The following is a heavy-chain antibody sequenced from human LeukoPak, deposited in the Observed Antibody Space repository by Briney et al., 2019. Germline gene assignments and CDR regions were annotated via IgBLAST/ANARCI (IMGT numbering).Heavy chain of an antibody. CDR2: IRYDGSNK. D-gene: IGHD4-17*01. CDR1: GFTFSSYG. V-gene: IGHV3-30*02. Sequence: PGGSLRLSCAASGFTFSSYGMHWVRQAPGKGLEWVAFIRYDGSNKYYADSVKGRFTISRDNSKNTLYLQMNSLRAEDTAVYYCAKEEAGAGDYYYYYMDVWGKGTTVTVSS. CDR3: AKEEAGAGDYYYYYMDV. J-gene: IGHJ6*03.